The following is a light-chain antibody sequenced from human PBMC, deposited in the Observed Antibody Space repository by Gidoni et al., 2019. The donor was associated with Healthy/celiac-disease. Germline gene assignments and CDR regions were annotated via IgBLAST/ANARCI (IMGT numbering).Light chain of an antibody. Sequence: QSVLTQPPSVSEAPGQKVTISCSGSSSNIGNTYVSWYQQHPGTAPKLLIYDNNKRPSGIPDRFSGSKAGTSATLGITGLQTGDEADYYCGTWDSSLSAVVFGGGTKLTVL. CDR3: GTWDSSLSAVV. CDR2: DNN. V-gene: IGLV1-51*01. CDR1: SSNIGNTY. J-gene: IGLJ3*02.